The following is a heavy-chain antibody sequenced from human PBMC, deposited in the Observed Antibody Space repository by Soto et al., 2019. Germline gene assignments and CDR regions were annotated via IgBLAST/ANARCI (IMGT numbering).Heavy chain of an antibody. CDR3: AKDKASTYYDYIWGSYRANWFDP. D-gene: IGHD3-16*02. V-gene: IGHV3-23*01. Sequence: GGSLRLSCAASGFTFSSYAMSWVRQAPGKGLEWVSAISGSGGSTYYADSVKGRFTISRDNSKNTLYLQMNSLRAEDTAVYYCAKDKASTYYDYIWGSYRANWFDPWGQGTLVTVSS. CDR2: ISGSGGST. CDR1: GFTFSSYA. J-gene: IGHJ5*02.